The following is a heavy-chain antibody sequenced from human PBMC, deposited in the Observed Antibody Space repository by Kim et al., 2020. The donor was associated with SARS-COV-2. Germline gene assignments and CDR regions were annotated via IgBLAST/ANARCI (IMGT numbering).Heavy chain of an antibody. V-gene: IGHV1-46*03. D-gene: IGHD3-22*01. CDR2: INPSGGST. CDR1: GYTFTSYY. J-gene: IGHJ4*02. CDR3: ARDHSSGYFDY. Sequence: APVKVSCKASGYTFTSYYMHWVRQAPGQGLEWMGIINPSGGSTSYAQKFQGRVTMTRDTSTSTVYMELSSLRSEDTAVYYCARDHSSGYFDYWGQGTLVTVSS.